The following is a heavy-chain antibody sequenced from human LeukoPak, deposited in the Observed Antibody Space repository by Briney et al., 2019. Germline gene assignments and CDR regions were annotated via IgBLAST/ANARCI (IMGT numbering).Heavy chain of an antibody. CDR1: GGSFSGYY. J-gene: IGHJ4*02. Sequence: SSETLSLTCAVYGGSFSGYYWSWIRQPPGKGLEWIGEINHSGSTNYNPSLKSRVTISVDTSKNQFSLKLSSVTAADTAVYYCASTDTFGGVIAPPDYWGQGTLVTVSS. D-gene: IGHD3-16*02. CDR2: INHSGST. V-gene: IGHV4-34*01. CDR3: ASTDTFGGVIAPPDY.